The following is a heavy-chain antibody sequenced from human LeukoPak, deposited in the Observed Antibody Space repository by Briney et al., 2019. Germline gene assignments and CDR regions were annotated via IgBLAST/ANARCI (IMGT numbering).Heavy chain of an antibody. D-gene: IGHD4-17*01. CDR3: AKDIIDYGIPDY. Sequence: GGSLRLSCAASGFTFSSYWMSWVRQAPGKGLEWVANIKQDGSEKYYVDCVKGRFTISRDNSKNTLYLQMNSLRAEDTAVYYCAKDIIDYGIPDYWGQGTLVTVSS. V-gene: IGHV3-7*01. CDR1: GFTFSSYW. J-gene: IGHJ4*02. CDR2: IKQDGSEK.